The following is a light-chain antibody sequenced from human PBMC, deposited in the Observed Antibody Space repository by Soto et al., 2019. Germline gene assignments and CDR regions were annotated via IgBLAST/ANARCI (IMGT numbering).Light chain of an antibody. V-gene: IGKV3D-20*02. J-gene: IGKJ5*01. CDR1: QTVSSNH. CDR2: GAS. Sequence: EIVLTQSPGTLSLSPRPTAHISXRASQTVSSNHLAWYQQKPGQAPRLLIYGASSRATGIPDRFSGSGSGTDFTLTISSLEPEDFAVYYCQHRSEWPVSVGQGTRLENK. CDR3: QHRSEWPVS.